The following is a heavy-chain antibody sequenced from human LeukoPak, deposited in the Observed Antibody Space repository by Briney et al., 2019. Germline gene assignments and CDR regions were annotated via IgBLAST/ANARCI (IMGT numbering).Heavy chain of an antibody. CDR3: ASKPSYGDYFGFELGYYFDY. J-gene: IGHJ4*02. D-gene: IGHD4-17*01. CDR1: GGSFSGYY. CDR2: INHSGST. Sequence: PSETLSLTCAVYGGSFSGYYWSWIRQPPGKGLEWIGEINHSGSTNYNPSLKSRVTISVDTSKNQFSLKLSSVTAADTAVYYCASKPSYGDYFGFELGYYFDYWGQGTLVTVSS. V-gene: IGHV4-34*01.